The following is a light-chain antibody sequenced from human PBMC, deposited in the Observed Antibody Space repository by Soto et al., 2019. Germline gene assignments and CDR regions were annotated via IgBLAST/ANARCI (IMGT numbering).Light chain of an antibody. J-gene: IGKJ3*01. Sequence: DIVLTQSPGTLSLSPGERATLSCRTSQSISSSYLAWYQQKPGQAPRLLICGASNRATGIPDRFSGSGSGTDFALTISRLEPEDFAVYYCQQYSSSPFTFGPGTKVDIK. CDR2: GAS. V-gene: IGKV3-20*01. CDR1: QSISSSY. CDR3: QQYSSSPFT.